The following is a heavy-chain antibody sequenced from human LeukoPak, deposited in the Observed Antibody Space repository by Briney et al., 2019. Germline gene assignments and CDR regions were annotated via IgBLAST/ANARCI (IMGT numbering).Heavy chain of an antibody. Sequence: ASVKVSCKASGYTFTNYGFSWVRQAPGQGLEWMGWISAYNGDTNYAQKLQGRVTMTTDTSSNTAYMELRSLRSDDTAVYYCATAEYSGSWYYFDYWGQGTLVTVSS. J-gene: IGHJ4*02. CDR1: GYTFTNYG. D-gene: IGHD6-13*01. V-gene: IGHV1-18*01. CDR2: ISAYNGDT. CDR3: ATAEYSGSWYYFDY.